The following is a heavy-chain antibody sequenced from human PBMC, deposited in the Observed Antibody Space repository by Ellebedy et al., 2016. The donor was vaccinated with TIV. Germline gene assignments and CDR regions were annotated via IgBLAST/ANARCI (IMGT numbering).Heavy chain of an antibody. CDR3: TRANQQGVVVVGPAPNFDF. Sequence: ASVKVSCKASGGTFKNDAISWVRQVPGQGLEWMGRIIPILGLAYYAQKFQGRVTLTTDTSTSTAYMEGRSLRSDETAVYYCTRANQQGVVVVGPAPNFDFWGQGTLVTVSS. D-gene: IGHD2-15*01. CDR1: GGTFKNDA. V-gene: IGHV1-69*04. CDR2: IIPILGLA. J-gene: IGHJ4*02.